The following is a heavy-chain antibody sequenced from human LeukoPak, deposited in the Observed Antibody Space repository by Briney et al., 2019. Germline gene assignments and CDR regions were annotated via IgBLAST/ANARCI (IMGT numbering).Heavy chain of an antibody. D-gene: IGHD3-22*01. CDR1: GFTFSSYA. J-gene: IGHJ3*02. V-gene: IGHV3-64D*06. CDR3: AKPYYYDSSGNFDAFDI. Sequence: GGSLRLSCSASGFTFSSYAMHWVRQAPREGLEYVSTISSNGGSTYYADSVKGRFTISRDNSKNTLYLQMSSLRAEDTGLYYCAKPYYYDSSGNFDAFDIWGQGTMVTVSA. CDR2: ISSNGGST.